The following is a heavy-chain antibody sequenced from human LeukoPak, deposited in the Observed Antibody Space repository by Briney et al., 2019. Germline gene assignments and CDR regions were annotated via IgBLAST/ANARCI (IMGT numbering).Heavy chain of an antibody. CDR2: IYYSGST. J-gene: IGHJ4*02. V-gene: IGHV4-39*07. CDR1: GGSISSSSYY. Sequence: SETLSLTCTASGGSISSSSYYWGWIRQPPGRGLEWIGSIYYSGSTYYNPSLKSRVTISVDTSKNQFSLKLGSVTAADTAVHYCARDYYWGQGTLVTVSS. CDR3: ARDYY.